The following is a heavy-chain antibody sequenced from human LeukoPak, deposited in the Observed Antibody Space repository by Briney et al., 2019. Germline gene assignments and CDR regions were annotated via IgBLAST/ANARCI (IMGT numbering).Heavy chain of an antibody. CDR1: GFTFSSYG. CDR2: TWYDGRNN. D-gene: IGHD2-21*01. V-gene: IGHV3-33*01. CDR3: AREVAPLYFHYGMDV. Sequence: PGKSLRLSCAASGFTFSSYGMHWVRQAPGKGLEWVAVTWYDGRNNYYAASVKGRFTISRDDSKTTVYLLMNSLRAEDKAVYYCAREVAPLYFHYGMDVWGEGTTVTVSS. J-gene: IGHJ6*01.